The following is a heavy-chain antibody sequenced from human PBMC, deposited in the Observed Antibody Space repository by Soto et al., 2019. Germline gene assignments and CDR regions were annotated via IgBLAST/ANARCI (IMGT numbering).Heavy chain of an antibody. CDR1: GFTFSSYG. CDR2: IYYDGSNK. J-gene: IGHJ5*02. V-gene: IGHV3-33*01. D-gene: IGHD5-12*01. Sequence: QVQLVESGGGVVQPGRSLRLSCAASGFTFSSYGIHWVRQAPGKGLEWVAVIYYDGSNKYYADSVKGRFTISRDNSKNTLYLQMTSLRADDTTVDYCARGHGVATTMGWFDPWGQGTLVTVSS. CDR3: ARGHGVATTMGWFDP.